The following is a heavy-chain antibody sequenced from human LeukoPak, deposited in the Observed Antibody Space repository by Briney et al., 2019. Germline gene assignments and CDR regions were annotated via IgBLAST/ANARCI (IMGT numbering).Heavy chain of an antibody. CDR1: GGSLSGYY. D-gene: IGHD2/OR15-2a*01. CDR2: IYYSGST. CDR3: ARVVLPPGGAFDI. Sequence: PSETLSLTCAVYGGSLSGYYWSWIRQPPGKGLEWIGYIYYSGSTNYNPSLKSRVTISVDTSKNQFSLKLSSVTAADTAVYYCARVVLPPGGAFDIWGQGTMVTVSS. J-gene: IGHJ3*02. V-gene: IGHV4-59*01.